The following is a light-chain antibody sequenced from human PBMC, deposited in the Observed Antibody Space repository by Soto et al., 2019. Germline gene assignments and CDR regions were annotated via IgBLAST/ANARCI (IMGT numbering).Light chain of an antibody. CDR3: QQYGSFALT. Sequence: EIVLTQSPGTLSLSPGERPPLSCRASQIFSTGYLAWYQKNPGQAPRLLIYGASSRATGIPDRFSGSGSGTDFTLTISRLEPEDFAVYYCQQYGSFALTFGGGTKVEIK. V-gene: IGKV3-20*01. CDR2: GAS. J-gene: IGKJ4*01. CDR1: QIFSTGY.